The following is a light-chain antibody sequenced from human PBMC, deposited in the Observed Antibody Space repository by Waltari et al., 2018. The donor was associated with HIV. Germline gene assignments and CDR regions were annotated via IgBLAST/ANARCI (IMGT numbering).Light chain of an antibody. J-gene: IGKJ1*01. CDR2: GAS. V-gene: IGKV1-8*01. CDR3: QQYHSYPRT. Sequence: AIRMTQSPSSISASTGDRVTITCRASQGISTYLAWYQQKPGKAPKLLIYGASTLQNGVPSRFSGSGSGTDFTLTINCLQSDDFATYCCQQYHSYPRTFGQGTKVEI. CDR1: QGISTY.